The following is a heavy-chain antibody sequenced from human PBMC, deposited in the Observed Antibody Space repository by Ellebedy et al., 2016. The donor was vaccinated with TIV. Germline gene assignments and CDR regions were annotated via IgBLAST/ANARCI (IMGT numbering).Heavy chain of an antibody. CDR2: MYSSGGT. J-gene: IGHJ4*02. CDR3: AGGISVAGTSLGF. CDR1: GITVSSNY. Sequence: PGGSLRLSCEASGITVSSNYMSWVRQAQGRGLEWVSTMYSSGGTYYAGFVNGRFTISRDNSKNTLYLQMNSLRAEDTAVYYCAGGISVAGTSLGFWGQGTLVTVSS. V-gene: IGHV3-53*01. D-gene: IGHD6-19*01.